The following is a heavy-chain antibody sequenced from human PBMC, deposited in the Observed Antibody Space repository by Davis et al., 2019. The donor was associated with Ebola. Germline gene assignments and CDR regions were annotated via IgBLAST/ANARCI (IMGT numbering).Heavy chain of an antibody. D-gene: IGHD2-8*01. J-gene: IGHJ4*02. CDR2: INHSGST. CDR1: GGSFSGYY. Sequence: SETLSLTCAVYGGSFSGYYWSWIRQPPGKGLEWIGEINHSGSTYYNTSLKSRVTVSLDTSKNQFSLRLSSVTAADTAVYFCARGKGVWDSWGQGSLVTVSS. CDR3: ARGKGVWDS. V-gene: IGHV4-34*01.